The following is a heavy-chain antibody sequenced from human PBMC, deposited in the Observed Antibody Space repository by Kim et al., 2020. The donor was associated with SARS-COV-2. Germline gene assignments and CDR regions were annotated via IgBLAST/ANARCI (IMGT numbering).Heavy chain of an antibody. Sequence: GGSLRLSCAASGFTVSSNYMSWVRQAPGKGLEWVSVIYSGGSTYYADSVKGRFTISRDNSKNTLYLQMNSLRAEDTAVYYCARELIAAAVWGMDVWGQGTTVTVSS. CDR3: ARELIAAAVWGMDV. D-gene: IGHD6-13*01. CDR2: IYSGGST. CDR1: GFTVSSNY. V-gene: IGHV3-66*01. J-gene: IGHJ6*02.